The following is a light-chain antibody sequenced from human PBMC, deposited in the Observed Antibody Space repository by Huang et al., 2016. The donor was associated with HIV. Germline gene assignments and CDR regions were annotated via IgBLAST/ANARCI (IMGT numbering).Light chain of an antibody. CDR2: CAS. CDR3: QQYSNWPPLT. J-gene: IGKJ5*01. CDR1: QSVTNN. Sequence: EIVMTQSPATLSVSPGERVTLSCRASQSVTNNLSWYQQKPGQAPRLLIYCASTRATGFPARFSGSGSGTDFTLTISSLQSEDFGLYFCQQYSNWPPLTFGQGTRLEIK. V-gene: IGKV3-15*01.